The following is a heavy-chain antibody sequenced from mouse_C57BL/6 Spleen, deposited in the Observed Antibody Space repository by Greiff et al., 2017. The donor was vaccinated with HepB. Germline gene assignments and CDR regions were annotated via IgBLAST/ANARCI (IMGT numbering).Heavy chain of an antibody. CDR3: ARSTTVVADSYAMDY. D-gene: IGHD1-1*01. CDR1: GYSFTDYN. CDR2: INPNYGTT. J-gene: IGHJ4*01. V-gene: IGHV1-39*01. Sequence: EVKLMESGPELVKPGASVKISCKASGYSFTDYNMNWVKQSNGKSLEWIGVINPNYGTTSYNQKFKGKATLTVDQSSSTAYMQLNSLTSEDSAVYYCARSTTVVADSYAMDYWGQGTSVTVSS.